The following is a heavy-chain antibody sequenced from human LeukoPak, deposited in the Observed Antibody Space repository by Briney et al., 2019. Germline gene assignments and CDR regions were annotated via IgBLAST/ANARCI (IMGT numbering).Heavy chain of an antibody. CDR1: GFTFSDYY. Sequence: GGSLRLSCAASGFTFSDYYMSWIRQAPGKGLEWVSYISSSGSTLYYADSVKGRFTISRDNSKNTLYLQMNSLRAEDTAVYYCAKDRYSGNHLLKDYWGQGTLVTVSS. D-gene: IGHD1-26*01. CDR3: AKDRYSGNHLLKDY. V-gene: IGHV3-11*01. J-gene: IGHJ4*02. CDR2: ISSSGSTL.